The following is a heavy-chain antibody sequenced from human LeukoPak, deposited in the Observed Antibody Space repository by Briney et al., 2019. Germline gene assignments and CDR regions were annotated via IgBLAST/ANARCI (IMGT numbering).Heavy chain of an antibody. CDR2: IYHSGST. Sequence: PSETLSLTCTVSGGSISSGGYYWSWIRQPPGKGLEWIGYIYHSGSTYYNPSLKSRVTISVDRSKNQFSLKLSSVTAADTAVYYCARVSPNWNYDPIYFDYWGQGTLVTVSS. CDR1: GGSISSGGYY. J-gene: IGHJ4*02. D-gene: IGHD1-7*01. V-gene: IGHV4-30-2*01. CDR3: ARVSPNWNYDPIYFDY.